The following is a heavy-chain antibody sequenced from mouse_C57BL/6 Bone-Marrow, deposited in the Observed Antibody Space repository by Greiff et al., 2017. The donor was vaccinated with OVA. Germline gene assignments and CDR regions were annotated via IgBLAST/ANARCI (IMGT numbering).Heavy chain of an antibody. V-gene: IGHV5-4*01. CDR3: ARAQLALYAMDY. Sequence: VQLKQSGGGLVKPGGSLKLSCAASGFTFSSYAMSWVRQTPEKRLEWVATISDGGSYTYYPDNVKGRFTISRDNAKNNLYLQMSHLKSEDTAMYYCARAQLALYAMDYWGQGTSVTVSS. CDR1: GFTFSSYA. D-gene: IGHD4-1*02. CDR2: ISDGGSYT. J-gene: IGHJ4*01.